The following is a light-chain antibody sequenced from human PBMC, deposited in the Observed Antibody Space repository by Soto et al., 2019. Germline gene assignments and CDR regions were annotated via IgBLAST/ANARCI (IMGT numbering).Light chain of an antibody. J-gene: IGKJ1*01. CDR1: QSVTVNS. CDR2: GAS. CDR3: HQYGSSPWT. Sequence: EILLTQSPSTLSLSPGEGVTLSCRASQSVTVNSLAWYQQKPGQAPRLLIYGASSRATGIPDRFSGSGSGTDFTLTISRLEPEDFAVYYCHQYGSSPWTFGQGTKVDIK. V-gene: IGKV3-20*01.